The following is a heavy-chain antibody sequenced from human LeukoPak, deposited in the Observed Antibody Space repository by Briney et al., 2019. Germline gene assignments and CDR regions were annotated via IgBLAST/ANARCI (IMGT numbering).Heavy chain of an antibody. CDR3: AKAPVGHCSGAFCYHFDS. CDR2: ISGSNPGT. Sequence: GGSLRLSCAASGFTFSTYAMSWVRQTPGKGLEWVAAISGSNPGTYHANSVKGRFTISRDNSKNTLHLQMSGLRAEDTARYYCAKAPVGHCSGAFCYHFDSWGQGALVTVSS. D-gene: IGHD2-15*01. J-gene: IGHJ4*02. V-gene: IGHV3-23*01. CDR1: GFTFSTYA.